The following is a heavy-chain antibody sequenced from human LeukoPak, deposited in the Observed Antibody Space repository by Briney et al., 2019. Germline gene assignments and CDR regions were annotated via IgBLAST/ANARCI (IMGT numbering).Heavy chain of an antibody. J-gene: IGHJ4*02. Sequence: GGSLRLSCAASGFTFSDYYMSWIRQAPGKGLEWVSYITSSGSTTYYADSVKGRFTLSRDNARNSLYLQMHSLRAEDTAVYYCARYSSSWSDYWGQGTLVTVSS. CDR1: GFTFSDYY. V-gene: IGHV3-11*01. D-gene: IGHD6-13*01. CDR3: ARYSSSWSDY. CDR2: ITSSGSTT.